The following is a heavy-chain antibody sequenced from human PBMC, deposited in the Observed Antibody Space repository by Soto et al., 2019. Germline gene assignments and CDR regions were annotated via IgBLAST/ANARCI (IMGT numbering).Heavy chain of an antibody. V-gene: IGHV1-3*01. D-gene: IGHD6-19*01. CDR3: ARDRRGSSGWYRGFDY. J-gene: IGHJ4*02. Sequence: ASVKVSCKASGYTFTSYAMHWVRQAPGQRLEWMGWINAGNGNTKYSQKFQGRVTITRDTSASTAYMELSSLRSEDTAVYYCARDRRGSSGWYRGFDYWGQGALVTVSS. CDR2: INAGNGNT. CDR1: GYTFTSYA.